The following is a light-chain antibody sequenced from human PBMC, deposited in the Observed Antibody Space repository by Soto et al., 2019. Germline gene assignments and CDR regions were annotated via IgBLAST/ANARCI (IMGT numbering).Light chain of an antibody. J-gene: IGLJ1*01. CDR1: SGSVSTSDY. V-gene: IGLV8-61*01. CDR3: QSYESSSLSGFV. CDR2: GTD. Sequence: QTVVTQEPSISVSPGGTVTLTCGLNSGSVSTSDYPSWYQQTPGQAPRTLIYGTDTRSSGVPDRFSGSIVGNKAALTITGAQAEDESDYYCQSYESSSLSGFVFGSGTKLTVL.